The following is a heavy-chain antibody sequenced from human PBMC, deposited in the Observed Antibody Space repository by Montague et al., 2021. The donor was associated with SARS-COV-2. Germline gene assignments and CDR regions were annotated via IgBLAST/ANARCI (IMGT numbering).Heavy chain of an antibody. CDR3: ARGSSPSITMIVVVIPEFDY. J-gene: IGHJ4*02. Sequence: RKKYYADSVKGRFTISRDNSKNTLYLQMNSLRAEDTAVYYCARGSSPSITMIVVVIPEFDYWGQGTLVSVSS. V-gene: IGHV3-30*01. CDR2: RKK. D-gene: IGHD3-22*01.